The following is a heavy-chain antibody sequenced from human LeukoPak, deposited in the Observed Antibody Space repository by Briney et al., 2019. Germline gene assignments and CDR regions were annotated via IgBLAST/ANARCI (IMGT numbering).Heavy chain of an antibody. CDR3: ATTTVVTRDFDY. Sequence: SETLSLPCAVSGYSIRSAYYWGWIRQPPGKGLEWLGSIYHIGTTHYNPSLKSRVTISLNTSKSQFSLKLTSVTAADTAVYYCATTTVVTRDFDYWGQGTLVTVSS. CDR1: GYSIRSAYY. CDR2: IYHIGTT. V-gene: IGHV4-38-2*01. J-gene: IGHJ4*02. D-gene: IGHD4-23*01.